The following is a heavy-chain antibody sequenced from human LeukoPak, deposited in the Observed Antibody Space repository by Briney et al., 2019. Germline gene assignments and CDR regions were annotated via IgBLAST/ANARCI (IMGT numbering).Heavy chain of an antibody. Sequence: AGGSLRLSCAASGFTFSSYEMNWVRQAPGKGLEWVSYISSRGSAIYYADSVKGRFTISRDNAENSLYLQMNSLRADDTAVYYCARGGHDPGIPFDIWGQGTMVTVSS. J-gene: IGHJ3*02. CDR2: ISSRGSAI. CDR3: ARGGHDPGIPFDI. V-gene: IGHV3-48*03. CDR1: GFTFSSYE. D-gene: IGHD1-1*01.